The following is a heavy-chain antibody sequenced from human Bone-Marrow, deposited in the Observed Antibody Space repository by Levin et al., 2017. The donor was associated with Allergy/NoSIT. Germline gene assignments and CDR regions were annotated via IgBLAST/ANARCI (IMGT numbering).Heavy chain of an antibody. D-gene: IGHD2-15*01. Sequence: ASVKVSCKASGYTFTSYGISWVRQAPGQGLEWMGWISAYNGNTNYAQKLQGRVTMTTDTSTSTAYMELRSLRSDDTAVYYCARVPPFAYCSGGSCYRSTYYYYGMDGWGQGTTVTVSS. J-gene: IGHJ6*02. CDR1: GYTFTSYG. CDR2: ISAYNGNT. CDR3: ARVPPFAYCSGGSCYRSTYYYYGMDG. V-gene: IGHV1-18*01.